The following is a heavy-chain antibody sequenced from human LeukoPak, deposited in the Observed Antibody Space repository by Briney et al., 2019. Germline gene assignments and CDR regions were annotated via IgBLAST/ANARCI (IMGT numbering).Heavy chain of an antibody. CDR1: GFTFSSYS. CDR3: ASARGSYYGVFDY. CDR2: ISSSSSYI. D-gene: IGHD1-26*01. Sequence: GGSLRLSCAASGFTFSSYSMNWVRQAPGKGLEWVSSISSSSSYIYYADSVKGRFTISRDNAKNSLYLQMNSLRAEDTAVYYCASARGSYYGVFDYWGQGTLVTVSS. V-gene: IGHV3-21*04. J-gene: IGHJ4*02.